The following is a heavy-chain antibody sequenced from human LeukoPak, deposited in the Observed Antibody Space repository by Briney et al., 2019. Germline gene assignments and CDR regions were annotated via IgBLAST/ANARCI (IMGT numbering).Heavy chain of an antibody. D-gene: IGHD3-9*01. CDR1: GFTFSDYY. Sequence: GGSLRLSCAASGFTFSDYYMSWIRQAPGKGLEWVSYISSSGSTIYYADSVKGRFTISRDNAKNSLYLQMNSLRAEDTAVYYCARRKKYYDILTGYYSSYGMDVWGQGTTVTVSS. J-gene: IGHJ6*02. CDR3: ARRKKYYDILTGYYSSYGMDV. V-gene: IGHV3-11*01. CDR2: ISSSGSTI.